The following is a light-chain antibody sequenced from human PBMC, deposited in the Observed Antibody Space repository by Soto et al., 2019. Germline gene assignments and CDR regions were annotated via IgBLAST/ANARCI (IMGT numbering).Light chain of an antibody. V-gene: IGLV1-51*01. J-gene: IGLJ3*02. Sequence: QSVLTQPPSVSAAPGQKVTISCSGNKSNIGNNFVSWHQQVPGTAPKLLIYDNDRRRSGIPDRFSGSKSGTSATLGITGLQTGDEADYYCSSWDDSLTVVMFGGGTKVTVL. CDR3: SSWDDSLTVVM. CDR2: DND. CDR1: KSNIGNNF.